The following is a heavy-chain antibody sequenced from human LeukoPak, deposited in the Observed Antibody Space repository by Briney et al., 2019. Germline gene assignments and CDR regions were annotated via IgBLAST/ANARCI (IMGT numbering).Heavy chain of an antibody. J-gene: IGHJ4*02. V-gene: IGHV1-2*06. CDR3: ARAPAGPTSLVDY. CDR1: GYTFTGYY. CDR2: INPNSGGT. D-gene: IGHD2-15*01. Sequence: GASVKVSCXASGYTFTGYYMHWVRQARGQGLEWMGRINPNSGGTNYAQKFQGRVTMTRDTSISTAYMELSRLRSDDTAVYYCARAPAGPTSLVDYWGQGTLVTVSS.